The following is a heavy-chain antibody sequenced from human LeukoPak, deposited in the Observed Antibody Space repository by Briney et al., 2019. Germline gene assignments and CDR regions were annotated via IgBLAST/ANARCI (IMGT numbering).Heavy chain of an antibody. Sequence: GGSLRLSCAASGFTFSSYEMNWVRQAPGKGLEWVSYISSSGSTIYYADSVKGRFTISRDNAKNSLYLQMNSLRAEDTAVYYCAKKGQQLVTPTFDYWGQGTLVTVSS. CDR3: AKKGQQLVTPTFDY. D-gene: IGHD6-13*01. J-gene: IGHJ4*02. CDR2: ISSSGSTI. CDR1: GFTFSSYE. V-gene: IGHV3-48*03.